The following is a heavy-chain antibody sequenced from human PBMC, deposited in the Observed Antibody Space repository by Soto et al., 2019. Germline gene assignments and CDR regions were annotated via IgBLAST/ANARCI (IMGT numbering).Heavy chain of an antibody. CDR3: AKGGRQWLVTSDFNY. Sequence: VQLVESGGGVVQPGGSLRLSCAASGFTFSNYAMHWVRQAPGKGLGWVAVVSHDGRNTHYADSVKGRFTISRDSSKNTVSLEMTSLRAEDTAVYYCAKGGRQWLVTSDFNYWGQGALVTVSS. J-gene: IGHJ4*02. CDR1: GFTFSNYA. D-gene: IGHD6-19*01. V-gene: IGHV3-30*18. CDR2: VSHDGRNT.